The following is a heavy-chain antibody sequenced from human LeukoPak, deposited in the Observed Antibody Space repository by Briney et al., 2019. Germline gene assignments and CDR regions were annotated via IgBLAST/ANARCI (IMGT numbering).Heavy chain of an antibody. Sequence: GGSLTLSCAASGFTFNQFGMRWVRQAPGKGLEWVAIIWYHGDEKFYGDSVKGRFTISRDNSKNTLYLQMNSLRAEDTAVYYCAKSDGAFFDYWGQGTLVTVSS. V-gene: IGHV3-33*06. CDR2: IWYHGDEK. CDR3: AKSDGAFFDY. J-gene: IGHJ4*02. CDR1: GFTFNQFG. D-gene: IGHD2-8*01.